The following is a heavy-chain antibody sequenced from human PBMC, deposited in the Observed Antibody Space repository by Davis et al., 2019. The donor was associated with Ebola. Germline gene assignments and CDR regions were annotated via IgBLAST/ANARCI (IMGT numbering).Heavy chain of an antibody. J-gene: IGHJ3*02. CDR2: ISAYNGNT. CDR3: ARVWVRGGWSDVDAFDI. D-gene: IGHD6-19*01. Sequence: ASVKVSCKASGYTFTSYGISWVRQAPGQGLEWMGWISAYNGNTNYAQKLQGRVTMTTDTSTSTAYMELRSLRSDDTAVYYCARVWVRGGWSDVDAFDIWGQGTMVTVSS. CDR1: GYTFTSYG. V-gene: IGHV1-18*01.